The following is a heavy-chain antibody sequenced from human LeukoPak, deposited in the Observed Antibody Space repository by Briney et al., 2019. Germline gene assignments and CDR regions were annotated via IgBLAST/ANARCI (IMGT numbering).Heavy chain of an antibody. Sequence: GRSLRLSCAASGFTFSSYAMSWVRQAPGKGLEWVSAISGSGGSTYYADSVKGRFTISRDNSKNTLYLQMNSLRAEDTAVYYCAKGGVRYQLPLYYFDYWGQGTLVTVSS. D-gene: IGHD2-2*01. V-gene: IGHV3-23*01. CDR3: AKGGVRYQLPLYYFDY. CDR2: ISGSGGST. CDR1: GFTFSSYA. J-gene: IGHJ4*02.